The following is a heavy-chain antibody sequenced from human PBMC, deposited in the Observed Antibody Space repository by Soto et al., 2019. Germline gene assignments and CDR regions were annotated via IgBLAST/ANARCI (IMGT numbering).Heavy chain of an antibody. Sequence: QVQLQESGPGLVKPSGTLSLTCAVSGGSISSSNWWSWVRQPPGKGLEWIGEIYHSGSTNYNPSLQRRFTISVDRSQNPFSLRLSSAPAADTPVYYCARVWTTVTNWFDPWGQGTLVTVSS. V-gene: IGHV4-4*02. D-gene: IGHD4-17*01. J-gene: IGHJ5*02. CDR1: GGSISSSNW. CDR2: IYHSGST. CDR3: ARVWTTVTNWFDP.